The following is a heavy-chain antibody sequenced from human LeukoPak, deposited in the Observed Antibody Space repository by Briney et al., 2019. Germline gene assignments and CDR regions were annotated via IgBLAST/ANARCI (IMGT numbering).Heavy chain of an antibody. CDR1: GFTCSSFW. Sequence: GGSLRLYCAASGFTCSSFWMSWVRQAPGKGLEWVANIRKDGSLQYYVDSVEGRFTISRDNAKNSLYLQMNSLRADDTAVYYCTRVSGGYDLSDYWGQGTLVTVSS. J-gene: IGHJ4*02. V-gene: IGHV3-7*03. CDR2: IRKDGSLQ. D-gene: IGHD3-3*01. CDR3: TRVSGGYDLSDY.